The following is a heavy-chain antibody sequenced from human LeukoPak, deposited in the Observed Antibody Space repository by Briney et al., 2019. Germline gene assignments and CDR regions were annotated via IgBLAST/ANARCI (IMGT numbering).Heavy chain of an antibody. CDR1: GDSISYHNYY. CDR3: ARLRAMAGHRGGFDF. CDR2: VYYTGNT. V-gene: IGHV4-39*01. Sequence: SETLSLTCAVSGDSISYHNYYWVWIRQPPGKGLEWIGTVYYTGNTYYNPSLKSRVAISVDTSKNQFSLQLTSMTAAETAVYYCARLRAMAGHRGGFDFWGRGTMVTVSS. J-gene: IGHJ3*01. D-gene: IGHD6-19*01.